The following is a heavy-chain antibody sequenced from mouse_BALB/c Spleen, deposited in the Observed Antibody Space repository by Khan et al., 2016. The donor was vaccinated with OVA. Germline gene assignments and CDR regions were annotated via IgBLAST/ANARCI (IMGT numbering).Heavy chain of an antibody. D-gene: IGHD1-1*01. Sequence: EVQLQQSGPGLVKPSQSLSLTCTVTGYSITSGYAWNWIRQFPGNKLEWLGYISYSGVTSYNPSLKRRISITRDTSKNQFFLQLNSLTTEDTATYYCARGNYYGYYFDYWGQGTTLTVSS. V-gene: IGHV3-2*02. J-gene: IGHJ2*01. CDR2: ISYSGVT. CDR3: ARGNYYGYYFDY. CDR1: GYSITSGYA.